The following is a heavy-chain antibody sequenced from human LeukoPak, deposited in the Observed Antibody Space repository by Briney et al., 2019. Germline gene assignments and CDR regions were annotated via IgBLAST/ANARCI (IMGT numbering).Heavy chain of an antibody. CDR3: ARVLRGYCSSTSCYYFDF. CDR1: GFTFSTYN. Sequence: GGSLRLSCAASGFTFSTYNMNWVRQAPGKGLEWVSSISISSSSIYYADSMKGRFTISRDNAKNSLYLQMNSLRAEDTAVYYCARVLRGYCSSTSCYYFDFWGQGTLVTVSS. J-gene: IGHJ4*02. D-gene: IGHD2-2*01. CDR2: ISISSSSI. V-gene: IGHV3-21*01.